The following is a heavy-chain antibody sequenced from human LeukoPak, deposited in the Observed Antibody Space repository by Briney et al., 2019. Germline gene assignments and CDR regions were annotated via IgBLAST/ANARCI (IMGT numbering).Heavy chain of an antibody. J-gene: IGHJ4*02. CDR2: IKQDGSEI. Sequence: PGGSLRLSCAASGFTMRNHWMSWVRQAPGKGLEWVADIKQDGSEIHYVDSVKGRFTISRDNAKNSLYLQMSSLRAEDTAVYYCATDRGWRTSGYYLYYFEYWGQGTLVTFSS. CDR1: GFTMRNHW. V-gene: IGHV3-7*01. D-gene: IGHD3-3*01. CDR3: ATDRGWRTSGYYLYYFEY.